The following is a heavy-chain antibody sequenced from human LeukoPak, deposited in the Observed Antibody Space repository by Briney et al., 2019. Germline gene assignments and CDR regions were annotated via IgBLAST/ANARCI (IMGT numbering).Heavy chain of an antibody. D-gene: IGHD3-10*01. CDR2: IWYDGSNK. V-gene: IGHV3-33*01. CDR3: AREWFGESPYYYGMDV. CDR1: GFTFSSYG. Sequence: GGSLRLSCAASGFTFSSYGMHWVRQAPGKGLEWVAVIWYDGSNKYYADSVKGRFTISRDNSKNTLYLQMNSLRAEDTAVYYCAREWFGESPYYYGMDVWGQGTTVTVSS. J-gene: IGHJ6*02.